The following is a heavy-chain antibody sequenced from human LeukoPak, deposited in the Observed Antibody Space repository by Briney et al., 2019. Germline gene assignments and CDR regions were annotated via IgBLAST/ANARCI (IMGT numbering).Heavy chain of an antibody. Sequence: ASVKVSCKASGYTFTNYGINWLRQAPGQGLEWMGWISAYNGNTNYAQKLQGRVTMTTDTSTSTAYMELRSLRSDDTAVYYCARLSTMVRGVITPDLDYWGQGTLVTVSS. CDR1: GYTFTNYG. D-gene: IGHD3-10*01. J-gene: IGHJ4*02. V-gene: IGHV1-18*01. CDR2: ISAYNGNT. CDR3: ARLSTMVRGVITPDLDY.